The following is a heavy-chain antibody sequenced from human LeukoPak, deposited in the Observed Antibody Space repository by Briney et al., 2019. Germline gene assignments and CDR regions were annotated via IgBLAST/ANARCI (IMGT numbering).Heavy chain of an antibody. J-gene: IGHJ4*02. CDR3: ARSNHADDY. CDR1: GFTFSNYW. D-gene: IGHD4-11*01. V-gene: IGHV3-74*01. CDR2: INTGGSST. Sequence: PGGSLRLSCAASGFTFSNYWMHWVRQVPGKGLVWVSRINTGGSSTIYADSVKGRFTISRDSAKNTLYLQMNSLRAEDTAVYYCARSNHADDYWGRGTLVTVSS.